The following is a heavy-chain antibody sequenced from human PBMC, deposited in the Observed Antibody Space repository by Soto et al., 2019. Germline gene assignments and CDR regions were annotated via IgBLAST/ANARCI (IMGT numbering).Heavy chain of an antibody. CDR2: IYPGDSDT. CDR3: ARTHVGYCSGGSCYSGYYYGMDV. Sequence: GESLKISCKGSGYSFTSYWIGWVRQMPGKGLEWMGIIYPGDSDTRYSPSFQGQVTISADKPISTAYLQWSSLKASDTAMYYCARTHVGYCSGGSCYSGYYYGMDVWGQGTTVTVSS. D-gene: IGHD2-15*01. V-gene: IGHV5-51*01. J-gene: IGHJ6*02. CDR1: GYSFTSYW.